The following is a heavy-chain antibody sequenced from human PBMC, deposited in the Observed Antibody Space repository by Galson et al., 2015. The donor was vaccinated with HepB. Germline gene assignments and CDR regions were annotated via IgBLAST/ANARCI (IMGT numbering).Heavy chain of an antibody. CDR2: IYSGGST. J-gene: IGHJ4*02. V-gene: IGHV3-66*02. D-gene: IGHD6-13*01. Sequence: SLRLSCAASGFTVSSNYMSWVRQAPGKGLEWVSVIYSGGSTYYADSVKGRFTISRDNSKNTLNPQMNSLRAEDTAVYYCARVAFSSWYRYFDYWGQGTLVTVSS. CDR3: ARVAFSSWYRYFDY. CDR1: GFTVSSNY.